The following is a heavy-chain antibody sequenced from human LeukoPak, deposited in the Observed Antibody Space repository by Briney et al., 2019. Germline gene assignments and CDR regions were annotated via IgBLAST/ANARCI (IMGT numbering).Heavy chain of an antibody. D-gene: IGHD6-13*01. CDR3: ARIPAGSGYFQH. V-gene: IGHV4-34*01. J-gene: IGHJ1*01. CDR1: GGSFSGYY. CDR2: INHSGST. Sequence: PSETLSLTCAVYGGSFSGYYWSWIRQPPGKGLEWIGEINHSGSTNYNPSLKSRVTISVDTSKNQFPLKLSSVTAADTAVYYCARIPAGSGYFQHWGQGTLVTVSS.